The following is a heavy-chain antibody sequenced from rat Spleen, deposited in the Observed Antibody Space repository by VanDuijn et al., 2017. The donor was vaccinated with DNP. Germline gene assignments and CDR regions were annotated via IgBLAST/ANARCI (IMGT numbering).Heavy chain of an antibody. J-gene: IGHJ2*01. CDR1: GFSLTSFP. CDR2: IWTGGST. V-gene: IGHV2-43*01. D-gene: IGHD5-1*01. CDR3: TRETGFDY. Sequence: QVQLKESGPGLVQPSQTLSLACTVSGFSLTSFPVHWVRQPSGKGLEWMGVIWTGGSTEYNSALKSRLSISRDTSKSQVFLRMNSLQTEDTAIYFCTRETGFDYWGQGVMVAVSS.